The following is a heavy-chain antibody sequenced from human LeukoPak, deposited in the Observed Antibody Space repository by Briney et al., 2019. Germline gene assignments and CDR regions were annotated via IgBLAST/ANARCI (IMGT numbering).Heavy chain of an antibody. CDR1: GFTFSSYS. CDR2: ISSSSSYI. V-gene: IGHV3-21*01. Sequence: GGSLRLSCAASGFTFSSYSMNWVRQAPGKGLEWVSSISSSSSYIYYADSVEGRFTISRDNAKNSLYLQMNSLRAEDTAVYYCARDQEMATPDYWGQGTLVTVSS. D-gene: IGHD5-24*01. CDR3: ARDQEMATPDY. J-gene: IGHJ4*02.